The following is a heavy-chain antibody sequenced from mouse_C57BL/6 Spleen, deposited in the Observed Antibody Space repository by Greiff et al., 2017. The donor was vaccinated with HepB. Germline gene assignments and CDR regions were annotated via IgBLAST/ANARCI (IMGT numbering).Heavy chain of an antibody. CDR1: GYAFSSSW. D-gene: IGHD4-1*01. CDR3: ARDVNWDGRHWYFDV. Sequence: QVQLQQSGPELVKPGASVKISCKASGYAFSSSWMNWVKQRPGKGLEWIGRIYPGDGDTNYNGKFKGKATLTADKSSSTAYMQRSSLTSEDSAVYFCARDVNWDGRHWYFDVWGTGTTVTVSS. J-gene: IGHJ1*03. V-gene: IGHV1-82*01. CDR2: IYPGDGDT.